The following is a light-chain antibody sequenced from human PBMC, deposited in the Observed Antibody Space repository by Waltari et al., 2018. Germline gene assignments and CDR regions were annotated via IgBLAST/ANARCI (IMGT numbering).Light chain of an antibody. J-gene: IGKJ4*01. CDR2: GAS. V-gene: IGKV3-20*01. Sequence: EIVLTQSPATLSLSPGERATLSCRASQSFSSSYLAWYQQKPGQAPGLLIYGASTRATGIQDRFSASGSGTDFTLTISRLEPEDFAVYYCQRYGSSFTFGGGTKVDIK. CDR1: QSFSSSY. CDR3: QRYGSSFT.